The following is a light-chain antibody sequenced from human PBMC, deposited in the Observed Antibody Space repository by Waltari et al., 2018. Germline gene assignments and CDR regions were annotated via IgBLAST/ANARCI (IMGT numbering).Light chain of an antibody. J-gene: IGLJ3*02. CDR3: SSFTTTTTLV. Sequence: QSALTQPASVSGSPGQSITISCTGTSSDVGSYDLVSWYQQHPGTAPRLIISDVTDRPSGISHRFSGSKSGNTASLTISGLQAEDEADYYCSSFTTTTTLVFGGGTKLTVL. CDR1: SSDVGSYDL. V-gene: IGLV2-14*02. CDR2: DVT.